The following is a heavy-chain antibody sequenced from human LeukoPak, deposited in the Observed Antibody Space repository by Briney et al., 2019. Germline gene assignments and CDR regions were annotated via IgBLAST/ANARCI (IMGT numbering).Heavy chain of an antibody. CDR2: INPNSGGT. Sequence: ASVKVSCKASGYTFTGYYMHWVRQAPGQGLEWMGWINPNSGGTNYAQKFQGRVTMTRDTSNSTAYMELSSLMSEDTAVYYCARVSSGSYYYYYYMDVWGKGTTVTVSS. CDR3: ARVSSGSYYYYYYMDV. V-gene: IGHV1-2*02. D-gene: IGHD3-10*01. J-gene: IGHJ6*03. CDR1: GYTFTGYY.